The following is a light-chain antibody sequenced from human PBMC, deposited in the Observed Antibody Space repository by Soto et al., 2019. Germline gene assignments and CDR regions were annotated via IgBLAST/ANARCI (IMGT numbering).Light chain of an antibody. CDR3: QQSYSTPPT. J-gene: IGKJ4*01. CDR1: QSISSY. CDR2: AAS. V-gene: IGKV1-39*01. Sequence: DIPMTPSPSSLSASVGARVTIPCRASQSISSYLNWYQQKPGKAPKLLIYAASSLQSGVPSRFSGSGSGTDFTLTISSLQPEDFATYYCQQSYSTPPTFGGGTKVDIK.